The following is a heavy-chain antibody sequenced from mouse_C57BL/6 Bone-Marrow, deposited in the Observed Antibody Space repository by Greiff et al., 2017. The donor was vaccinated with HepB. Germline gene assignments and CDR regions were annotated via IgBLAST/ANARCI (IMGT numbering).Heavy chain of an antibody. Sequence: EVKLVESGGGLVKPGGSLKLSCAASGFTFSSYAMSWVRQTPEKRLEWVATISDGGSYTYYPDNVKGRFPISRDNAKNNLYLQMSHLKSEDTAMYYCAREGALGAAYWGQGTLVTVSA. D-gene: IGHD4-1*01. J-gene: IGHJ3*01. CDR3: AREGALGAAY. CDR1: GFTFSSYA. V-gene: IGHV5-4*01. CDR2: ISDGGSYT.